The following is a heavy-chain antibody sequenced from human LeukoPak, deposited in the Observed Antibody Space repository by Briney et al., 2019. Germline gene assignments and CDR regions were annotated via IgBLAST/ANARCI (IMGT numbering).Heavy chain of an antibody. Sequence: PGGSLRLSCAVSGITLSSYAMSWVRQAPGKGLEWVSAISGSGGSTYYADSVKGRFTISRDNSKNTLYLQMNSLRAEDTAVYYCAKDSHQQLVTWFDPWGQGTLVTVSS. V-gene: IGHV3-23*01. CDR3: AKDSHQQLVTWFDP. D-gene: IGHD6-13*01. J-gene: IGHJ5*02. CDR2: ISGSGGST. CDR1: GITLSSYA.